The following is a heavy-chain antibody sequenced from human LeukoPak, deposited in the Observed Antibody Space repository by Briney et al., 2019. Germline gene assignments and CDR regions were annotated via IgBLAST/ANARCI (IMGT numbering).Heavy chain of an antibody. CDR3: ARDFPGTEDAFDV. CDR1: GFTLSDYW. J-gene: IGHJ3*01. CDR2: INLDGSWT. V-gene: IGHV3-74*01. Sequence: PGGSLRLSCAVSGFTLSDYWMHWVRQAPGEGLVWVSHINLDGSWTGYADSVKGRFTFSKDDAKNTVYLQMNSLRAEDTAVYYCARDFPGTEDAFDVWGQGTMVTVSS.